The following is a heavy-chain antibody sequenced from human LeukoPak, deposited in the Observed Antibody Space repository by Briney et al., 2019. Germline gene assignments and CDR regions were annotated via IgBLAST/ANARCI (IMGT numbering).Heavy chain of an antibody. CDR3: ARGIYYYDSSGYDDAFDI. D-gene: IGHD3-22*01. V-gene: IGHV3-30-3*01. J-gene: IGHJ3*02. CDR1: GFTFSSYA. CDR2: ISYDGSNK. Sequence: PGRSLRLSCAASGFTFSSYAMHWVRQAPGKGLEWVAVISYDGSNKYYADSVKGRITLSRDNSKNTPYLQMNSLRAEDTAVYYCARGIYYYDSSGYDDAFDIWGQGKMVTVSS.